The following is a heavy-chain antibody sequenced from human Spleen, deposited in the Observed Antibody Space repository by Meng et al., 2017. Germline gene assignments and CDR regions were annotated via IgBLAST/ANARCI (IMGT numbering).Heavy chain of an antibody. V-gene: IGHV4-34*01. CDR1: GGSFSGYY. D-gene: IGHD4-11*01. CDR2: INHSGST. J-gene: IGHJ4*02. Sequence: QVHLRQWGEGWLKPSAPLSPPCAFFGGSFSGYYWGWIRQPPGKGLEWIGEINHSGSTNYNPSLESRATISVDTSQNNLSLKLSSVTAADSAVYYCARGPTTMAHDFDYWGQGTLVTVSS. CDR3: ARGPTTMAHDFDY.